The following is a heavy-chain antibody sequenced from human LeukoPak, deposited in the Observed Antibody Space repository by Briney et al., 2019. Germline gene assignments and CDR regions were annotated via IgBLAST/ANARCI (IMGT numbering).Heavy chain of an antibody. V-gene: IGHV3-30*04. CDR2: ISYDGSNT. CDR1: GFTFSSYA. Sequence: GGSLRLSCAASGFTFSSYAMHWVRQAPAKGLEWVAIISYDGSNTYYADSVKGRFSISRDNSKNTLYLQMNSLRAEDTAIYYCSSGRLRSTSCYYYWGQGTLVTVSS. CDR3: SSGRLRSTSCYYY. J-gene: IGHJ4*02. D-gene: IGHD2-2*01.